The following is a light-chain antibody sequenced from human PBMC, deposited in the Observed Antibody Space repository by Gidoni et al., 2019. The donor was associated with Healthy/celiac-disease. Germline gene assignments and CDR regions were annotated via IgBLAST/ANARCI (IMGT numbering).Light chain of an antibody. J-gene: IGLJ2*01. CDR2: QDS. CDR3: QAWDSSTDVV. CDR1: KLGDKY. Sequence: SYELTQPPPVSVSPGQTASITCSGDKLGDKYACWYQQKPGQSPVLVIYQDSTRPSGIPERFSGSNSGNTATLTISGTQAMDEADYYCQAWDSSTDVVFGGGTKLTVL. V-gene: IGLV3-1*01.